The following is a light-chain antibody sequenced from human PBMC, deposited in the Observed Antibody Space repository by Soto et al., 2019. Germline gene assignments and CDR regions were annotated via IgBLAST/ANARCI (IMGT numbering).Light chain of an antibody. J-gene: IGKJ1*01. V-gene: IGKV1-5*01. CDR3: QQYESYSAT. CDR2: DAS. Sequence: DIPMTQSPSTLSASVGDTVTITCRASQSISGWLAWYVQKAGKAPKLLIYDASSLERGVPSRFSGSGSGTEFTLTISSLQPEDFATYYCQQYESYSATFGQGTKVEI. CDR1: QSISGW.